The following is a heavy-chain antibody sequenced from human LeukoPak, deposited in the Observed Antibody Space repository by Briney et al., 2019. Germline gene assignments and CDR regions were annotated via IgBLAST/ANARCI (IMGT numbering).Heavy chain of an antibody. V-gene: IGHV1-2*06. D-gene: IGHD3-22*01. CDR3: ARGPFYYDSSGWTFHFDY. Sequence: ASVKVSCKASGYTFTGYYMHWVRQAPGQGLEWMGRINPNSGGTNYAQKFQVRVTMTRDTSISTAYMELSRLRSDDTAVYYCARGPFYYDSSGWTFHFDYWGQGTLVTVSS. J-gene: IGHJ4*02. CDR1: GYTFTGYY. CDR2: INPNSGGT.